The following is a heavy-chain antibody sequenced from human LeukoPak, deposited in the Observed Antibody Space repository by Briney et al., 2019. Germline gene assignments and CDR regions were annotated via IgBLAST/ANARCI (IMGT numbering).Heavy chain of an antibody. CDR2: ISGSGGST. CDR1: GFSFSSYA. D-gene: IGHD3-10*01. Sequence: PGGSLRLSCAASGFSFSSYAMSWVRQAPGKGLEWVSSISGSGGSTHYADSVKGRFTISRDNSKNTLFLQMNSLRAEDTAVYYCAKVHSMVRGVSPYYFDYWGQGTLVTVSS. V-gene: IGHV3-23*01. CDR3: AKVHSMVRGVSPYYFDY. J-gene: IGHJ4*02.